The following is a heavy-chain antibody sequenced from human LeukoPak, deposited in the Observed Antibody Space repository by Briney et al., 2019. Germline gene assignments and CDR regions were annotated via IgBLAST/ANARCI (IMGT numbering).Heavy chain of an antibody. Sequence: GGSPRLSCAASGFTPSSYSMNWVRQAPGEGLEWGSSIGSRSSYIYYADSVKGRFTIPRNNAKNSLYLQMNSLRAEDTAVYSCARGPSGSHEDYWGQETLVTVSS. D-gene: IGHD1-26*01. CDR1: GFTPSSYS. J-gene: IGHJ4*02. CDR2: IGSRSSYI. V-gene: IGHV3-21*01. CDR3: ARGPSGSHEDY.